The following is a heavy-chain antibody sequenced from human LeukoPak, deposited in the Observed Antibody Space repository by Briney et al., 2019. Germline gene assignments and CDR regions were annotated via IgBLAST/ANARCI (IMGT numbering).Heavy chain of an antibody. CDR2: ISGSGGST. D-gene: IGHD5-18*01. J-gene: IGHJ4*02. CDR1: GFTFSSYA. CDR3: AKGARQLWYQEYYFDY. V-gene: IGHV3-23*01. Sequence: GGSLRLSCAASGFTFSSYAMSWVRQAPGKGLEWVSAISGSGGSTYYADSVKGRFTISRDNSKNTLYLQMNSLRAEDTAVYYCAKGARQLWYQEYYFDYWGQGTLVTVSS.